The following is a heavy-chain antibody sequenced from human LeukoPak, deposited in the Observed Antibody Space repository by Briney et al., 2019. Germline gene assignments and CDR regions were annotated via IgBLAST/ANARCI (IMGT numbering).Heavy chain of an antibody. D-gene: IGHD3-10*01. CDR3: ARSGFKYYYYGMDV. Sequence: PGVSLRLSCAASGFTFSSYWMHWVRQAPGKGLVWVSRINSDGSSTSYADSVKGRFTISRDNAKNTLYLQMNSLRAEDTAVYYCARSGFKYYYYGMDVWGQGTTVTVSS. J-gene: IGHJ6*02. CDR2: INSDGSST. V-gene: IGHV3-74*01. CDR1: GFTFSSYW.